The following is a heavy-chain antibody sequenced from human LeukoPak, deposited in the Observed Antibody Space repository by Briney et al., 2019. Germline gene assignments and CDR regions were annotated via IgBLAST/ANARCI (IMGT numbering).Heavy chain of an antibody. CDR3: AREGTIFGVVINNYYYYGMDV. CDR1: GYTFTSYG. CDR2: ISAYNGNT. D-gene: IGHD3-3*01. Sequence: ASVKVSCKASGYTFTSYGISWVRQAPGQGLEWMGWISAYNGNTNYAQKLQGRVTMTTDTSTSTAYMELRSLRSDDTAVYYCAREGTIFGVVINNYYYYGMDVWGQGTTVTVSS. V-gene: IGHV1-18*01. J-gene: IGHJ6*02.